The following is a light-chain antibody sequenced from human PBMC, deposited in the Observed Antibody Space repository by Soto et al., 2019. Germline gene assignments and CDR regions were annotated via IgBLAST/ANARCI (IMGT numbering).Light chain of an antibody. CDR3: ATWDDSLNGFYV. Sequence: HSALTQPPSASGTPRQGVTISCSGSTSNIGSNYVYWYQQLPGTAPKLLIYRNNQRPSGVPDRFSGSKSGTSASLAISGLRSDDEADYFCATWDDSLNGFYVFGTGTRSPS. CDR1: TSNIGSNY. J-gene: IGLJ1*01. V-gene: IGLV1-47*01. CDR2: RNN.